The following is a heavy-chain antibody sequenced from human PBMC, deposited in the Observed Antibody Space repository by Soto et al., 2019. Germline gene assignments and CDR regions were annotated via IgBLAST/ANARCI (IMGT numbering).Heavy chain of an antibody. V-gene: IGHV3-33*01. Sequence: PGGSLRLSCAASGFTFSSYGMHWVRQAPGKGLEWVAVIWYDGSNKYYADSVKGRFTISRDNSKNTLYLQMNSLRAEDTAVYYCAREAQPTGGSGSYPLAPYYFDYWGQGTLVTVSS. CDR3: AREAQPTGGSGSYPLAPYYFDY. D-gene: IGHD3-10*01. CDR2: IWYDGSNK. CDR1: GFTFSSYG. J-gene: IGHJ4*02.